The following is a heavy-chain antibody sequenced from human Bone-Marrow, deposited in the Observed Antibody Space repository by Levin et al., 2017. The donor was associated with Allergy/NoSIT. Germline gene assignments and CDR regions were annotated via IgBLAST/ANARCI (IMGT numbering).Heavy chain of an antibody. D-gene: IGHD4-11*01. CDR1: GSTFSNYW. V-gene: IGHV3-74*01. Sequence: LSGGSLRLSCVFSGSTFSNYWMHWVRQAPGKGLVWVSRSNSDGISPTYADFVKGRFTISRDRTKNILYLQMNSLRADDTGIYYCAGSNYGMDVWGQGTTVTVSS. CDR3: AGSNYGMDV. CDR2: SNSDGISP. J-gene: IGHJ6*02.